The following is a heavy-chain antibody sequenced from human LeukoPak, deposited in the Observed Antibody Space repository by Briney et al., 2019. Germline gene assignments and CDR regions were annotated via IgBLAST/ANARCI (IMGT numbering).Heavy chain of an antibody. V-gene: IGHV4-38-2*02. CDR3: AREGGNGWFDP. Sequence: SETLSLTCTVSGYSISSGYYWGWIRQPPGKGLEWMGSIYHSGSTYYNPSPKSRVTISVDTSKNQFSLKLSSVTAADTAVYYCAREGGNGWFDPWGQGTLVTVSS. CDR1: GYSISSGYY. J-gene: IGHJ5*02. D-gene: IGHD4-23*01. CDR2: IYHSGST.